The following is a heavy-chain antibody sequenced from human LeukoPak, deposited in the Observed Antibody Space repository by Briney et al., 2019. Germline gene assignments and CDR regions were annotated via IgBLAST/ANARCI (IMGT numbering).Heavy chain of an antibody. CDR3: ARDTDGSLDY. CDR1: GFTFSNSW. Sequence: GGSLRLSCAASGFTFSNSWMAWVRPAPGKGLEWVANIKQDGSTKHYADSLKDRFTISRDNPKNLLYVQMNSLRADDTAAYYCARDTDGSLDYWGQGILVTVAS. CDR2: IKQDGSTK. J-gene: IGHJ4*02. V-gene: IGHV3-7*01. D-gene: IGHD1-26*01.